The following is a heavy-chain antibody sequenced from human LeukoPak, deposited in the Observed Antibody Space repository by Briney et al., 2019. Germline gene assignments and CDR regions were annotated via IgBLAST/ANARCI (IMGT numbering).Heavy chain of an antibody. CDR3: ARAGSVVPAAFQH. CDR2: IIPIFGTA. D-gene: IGHD2-2*01. Sequence: VKVSCKASGGTFSSYAISWVRQAAGHGLEWMGGIIPIFGTANYAQKFQGRVTITTDESTSTAYMELSSLRSEDTAVYYCARAGSVVPAAFQHWGQGTLVTVSS. V-gene: IGHV1-69*05. CDR1: GGTFSSYA. J-gene: IGHJ1*01.